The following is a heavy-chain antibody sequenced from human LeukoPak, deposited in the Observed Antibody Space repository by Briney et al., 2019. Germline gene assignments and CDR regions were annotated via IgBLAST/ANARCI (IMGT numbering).Heavy chain of an antibody. V-gene: IGHV3-15*01. CDR1: EFTFSNAW. CDR2: IKSKADGETT. J-gene: IGHJ4*02. Sequence: GGSLRLSCAASEFTFSNAWMSWVRQAPGKGLEWVGRIKSKADGETTDYAAPVKGRFTISRDDSKNTLYLQMNSLKTEDTAVYYCTLPWGSGSYYDYWGQGTLVTVSS. D-gene: IGHD3-10*01. CDR3: TLPWGSGSYYDY.